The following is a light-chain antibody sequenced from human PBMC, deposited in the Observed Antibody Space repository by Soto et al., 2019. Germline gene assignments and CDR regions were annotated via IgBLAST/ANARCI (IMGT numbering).Light chain of an antibody. V-gene: IGLV2-14*01. CDR2: EVS. Sequence: QSVLTQPASVSGSPGQSITISCTGTSSDVGRYDYVSWYQLHPGKAPKLMVFEVSNRPPGVSYRFSGSKSGNTASLTISGLQADDEADYFCSSYSISTAYLFGTGTKVTVL. CDR1: SSDVGRYDY. J-gene: IGLJ1*01. CDR3: SSYSISTAYL.